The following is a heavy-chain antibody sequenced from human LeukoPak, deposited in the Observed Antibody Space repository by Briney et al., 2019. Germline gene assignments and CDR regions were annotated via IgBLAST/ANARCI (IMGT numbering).Heavy chain of an antibody. J-gene: IGHJ5*02. CDR1: GGSISSTSYY. D-gene: IGHD6-6*01. V-gene: IGHV4-39*01. CDR2: IYYTGTI. CDR3: AVYSTSSGWFDP. Sequence: SSETLSLTCTVSGGSISSTSYYWGWIRQPPGKGLEWVGNIYYTGTIYYNPSLKSRVTISVDTSKNQFSLKLSSVTAADTAVYYCAVYSTSSGWFDPWGQGTLVTVSS.